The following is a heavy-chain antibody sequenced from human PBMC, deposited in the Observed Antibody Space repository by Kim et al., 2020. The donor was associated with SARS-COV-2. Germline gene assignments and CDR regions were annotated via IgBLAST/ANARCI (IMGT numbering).Heavy chain of an antibody. CDR1: GGSFSGYY. CDR2: INHSGST. V-gene: IGHV4-34*01. D-gene: IGHD3-9*01. Sequence: SETLSLTCAVYGGSFSGYYWSWIRQPPGKGLEWIGEINHSGSTNYNPSLKSRVTISVDTSKNQFSLKLSSVTAADTAVYYCARGSLTGYYRPFDYWGQGTLVTVSS. CDR3: ARGSLTGYYRPFDY. J-gene: IGHJ4*02.